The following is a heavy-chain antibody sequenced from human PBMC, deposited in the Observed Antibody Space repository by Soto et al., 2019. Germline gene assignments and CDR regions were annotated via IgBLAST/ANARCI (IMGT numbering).Heavy chain of an antibody. CDR1: GFTFSSYG. V-gene: IGHV3-33*01. Sequence: GGSLRLSCAASGFTFSSYGMHWVRQAPGKGLEWVAVIWYDGSNKYYADSVKGRFTISRDNSKNTLYLQMNSLRAEDTAVYYCARVVTVTDYYYYGMDVWGQGTTVTVSS. D-gene: IGHD5-18*01. CDR2: IWYDGSNK. J-gene: IGHJ6*02. CDR3: ARVVTVTDYYYYGMDV.